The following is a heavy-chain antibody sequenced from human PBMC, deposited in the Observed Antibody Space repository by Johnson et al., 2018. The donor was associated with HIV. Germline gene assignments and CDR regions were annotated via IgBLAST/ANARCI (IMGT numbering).Heavy chain of an antibody. J-gene: IGHJ3*02. CDR2: ISSSGSTI. D-gene: IGHD1/OR15-1a*01. CDR3: ARGGLGFQNIHDPLDI. V-gene: IGHV3-11*01. Sequence: QVQLVESGGGLVQPGRSLRLSCTASGFTFSDYYMSWIRQAPGKGLEWVSYISSSGSTIYYADSVKGRFTISRDNAKNSLYLQMNSLRAEDTALYYCARGGLGFQNIHDPLDIWGQGTMVTVSS. CDR1: GFTFSDYY.